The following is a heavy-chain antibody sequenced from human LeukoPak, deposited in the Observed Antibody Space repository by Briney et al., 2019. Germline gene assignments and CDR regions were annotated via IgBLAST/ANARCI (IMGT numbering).Heavy chain of an antibody. J-gene: IGHJ1*01. CDR1: GGTFSSYA. D-gene: IGHD1-26*01. CDR3: ARDMSGRTAYFQH. V-gene: IGHV1-2*06. CDR2: INPNSGGT. Sequence: ASVKVSCKASGGTFSSYAISWVRQAPGQGLEWMGRINPNSGGTNYAQKFQGRVTMTRDTSISTAYMELSRLRSDDTAVYYCARDMSGRTAYFQHWGQGTLVTVSS.